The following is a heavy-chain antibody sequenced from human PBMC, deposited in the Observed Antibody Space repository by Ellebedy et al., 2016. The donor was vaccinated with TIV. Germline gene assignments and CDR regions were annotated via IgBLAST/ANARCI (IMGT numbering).Heavy chain of an antibody. CDR2: INYRGST. CDR1: GGSISSSSYY. CDR3: ARASYGSGSYHGPPGFDY. V-gene: IGHV4-39*07. J-gene: IGHJ4*02. D-gene: IGHD3-10*01. Sequence: MPSETLSLTCTVAGGSISSSSYYWGWIRQPPGKGLEWIGSINYRGSTYYIPSLKSRVTISIDTSKKHFSLQLTSVTAADTAVYYCARASYGSGSYHGPPGFDYWGLGTLVTVSS.